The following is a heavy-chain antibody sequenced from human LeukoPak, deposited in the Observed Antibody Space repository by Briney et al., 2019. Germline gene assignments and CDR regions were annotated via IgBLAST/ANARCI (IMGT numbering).Heavy chain of an antibody. Sequence: PSETLSLTCTVSGGSISSSSYYWGWIRQPPGKGLEWIGFIYYSGSTNYNPSLKSRATMSVDTSKNQVSLKLTSVTAADTAVYYCARTTGSYNWFDPWGQGTLVTVSS. CDR1: GGSISSSSYY. J-gene: IGHJ5*02. CDR2: IYYSGST. CDR3: ARTTGSYNWFDP. V-gene: IGHV4-39*07. D-gene: IGHD1-1*01.